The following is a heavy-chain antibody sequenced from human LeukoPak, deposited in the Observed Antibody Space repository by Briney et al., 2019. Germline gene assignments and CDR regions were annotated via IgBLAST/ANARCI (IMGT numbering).Heavy chain of an antibody. D-gene: IGHD3-3*01. V-gene: IGHV4-4*07. J-gene: IGHJ4*02. CDR2: IYTSGST. Sequence: SETLSLTCTVSGGSISSYYWSWIRQPAGKGLEWIGRIYTSGSTNYNPSLKSRVTMSVGTSKNQFSLKLSSVTAADTAVYYCARDRARITIFGVESGYFDYWGQGTLVTVSS. CDR3: ARDRARITIFGVESGYFDY. CDR1: GGSISSYY.